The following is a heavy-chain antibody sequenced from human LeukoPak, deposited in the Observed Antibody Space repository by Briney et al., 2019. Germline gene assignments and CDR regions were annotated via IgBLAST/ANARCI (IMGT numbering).Heavy chain of an antibody. CDR2: ISYDGSNK. D-gene: IGHD5-18*01. CDR3: ARGVGYSYGPRCDY. Sequence: PGGSLRLSCAASGFTFSSYGMHWVRQAPGKGLEWVAVISYDGSNKYYADSVKGRFTISRDNSKNTLHLQMNSLRAEDTAVYYCARGVGYSYGPRCDYWGQGTLVTVSS. J-gene: IGHJ4*02. CDR1: GFTFSSYG. V-gene: IGHV3-30*03.